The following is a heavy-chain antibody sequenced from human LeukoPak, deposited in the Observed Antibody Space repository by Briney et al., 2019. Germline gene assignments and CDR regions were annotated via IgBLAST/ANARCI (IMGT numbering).Heavy chain of an antibody. Sequence: SETLSLTCTVSGGSTSSYYWSWIRQPPGKGLEWIGYIYYSGSTNYNPSLKSRVTISVDTSKNQFSLKLSSVTAADTAVYYCARDGTGGSYYEWFDPWGQGTLVTVSS. CDR1: GGSTSSYY. CDR3: ARDGTGGSYYEWFDP. CDR2: IYYSGST. J-gene: IGHJ5*02. D-gene: IGHD1-26*01. V-gene: IGHV4-59*01.